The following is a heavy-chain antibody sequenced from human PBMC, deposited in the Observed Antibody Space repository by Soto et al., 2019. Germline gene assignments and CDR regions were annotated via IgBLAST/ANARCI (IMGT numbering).Heavy chain of an antibody. CDR2: YYPGHSDA. Sequence: GESLKISCKGSGYIFSNYWIAWVRQLPGEGLEWMGIYYPGHSDARYSPSFQGQVTFSADKSSTTAYLQWSSLKASDTAMYYCARLKYNWNENWFDPWGQGTLVTVSS. CDR3: ARLKYNWNENWFDP. CDR1: GYIFSNYW. V-gene: IGHV5-51*01. D-gene: IGHD1-20*01. J-gene: IGHJ5*02.